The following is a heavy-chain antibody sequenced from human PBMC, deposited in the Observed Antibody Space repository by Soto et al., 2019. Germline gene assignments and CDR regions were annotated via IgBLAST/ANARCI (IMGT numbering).Heavy chain of an antibody. D-gene: IGHD3-3*01. J-gene: IGHJ6*02. CDR1: GGSISSSSYY. CDR3: ASGGAGDFWSGYYYYYYGMDV. V-gene: IGHV4-39*01. CDR2: IYYSGST. Sequence: SETLSLTCTVSGGSISSSSYYWGWIRQPPGKGLEWIGSIYYSGSTYYNPSLKSRVTISVDTSKNQFSLKQSSVTAANTAVYYCASGGAGDFWSGYYYYYYGMDVWGQGTTVTVSS.